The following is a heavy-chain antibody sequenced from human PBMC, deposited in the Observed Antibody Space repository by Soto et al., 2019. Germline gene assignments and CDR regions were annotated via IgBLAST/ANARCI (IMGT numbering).Heavy chain of an antibody. CDR3: ARYDSSGYYRTTRFDH. D-gene: IGHD3-22*01. V-gene: IGHV4-34*01. CDR2: INHSGST. J-gene: IGHJ4*02. Sequence: SETLSLTCAVYGGSFSGYYWSWIRQPPGKGLEWIGEINHSGSTNYNPSLKSRVTISVDTSKNQFSLKLSSVTAADTAVYYCARYDSSGYYRTTRFDHWGQGTLVTVSS. CDR1: GGSFSGYY.